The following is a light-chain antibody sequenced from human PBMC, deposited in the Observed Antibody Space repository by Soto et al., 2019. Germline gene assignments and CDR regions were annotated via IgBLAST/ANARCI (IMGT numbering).Light chain of an antibody. CDR2: SNN. Sequence: QSVLPQPPSASGTPGQRVTNSCSGSSSNIGNNAVNWYQQLPGTAPKLLIYSNNQRPSGVPDRFSGSKSGTSASLAISGLQSEDETDYYCSAWDDSLHGLVFGGGTKLTVL. V-gene: IGLV1-44*01. CDR3: SAWDDSLHGLV. J-gene: IGLJ2*01. CDR1: SSNIGNNA.